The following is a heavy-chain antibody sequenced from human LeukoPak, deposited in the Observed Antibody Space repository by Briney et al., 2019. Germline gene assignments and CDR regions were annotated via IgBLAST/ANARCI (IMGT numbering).Heavy chain of an antibody. V-gene: IGHV4-30-2*01. CDR3: ARGGGFGEDEPPYFDY. CDR1: GGSISSGGYS. J-gene: IGHJ4*02. Sequence: PSETLSLTCAVSGGSISSGGYSWSWIRQPPGKGLEWIGYIYRSGTTHYNPSLKSRVTISVDRSKNQFSLKLSSVTAADTAVYYCARGGGFGEDEPPYFDYWGQGTLVTVSS. D-gene: IGHD3-10*01. CDR2: IYRSGTT.